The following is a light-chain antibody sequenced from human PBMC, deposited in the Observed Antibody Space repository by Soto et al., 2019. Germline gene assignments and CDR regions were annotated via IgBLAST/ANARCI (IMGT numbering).Light chain of an antibody. CDR2: GAS. Sequence: EIVMTQSPATLSVSPGERATLSCRASQSVSSNLAWYQQRPGQAPRLLIYGASTRATGIPARFSGGGFGTEFSLTISSLQSEDFAVYYCQQYNNWPPWTFGQGTKVETK. CDR3: QQYNNWPPWT. CDR1: QSVSSN. V-gene: IGKV3D-15*01. J-gene: IGKJ1*01.